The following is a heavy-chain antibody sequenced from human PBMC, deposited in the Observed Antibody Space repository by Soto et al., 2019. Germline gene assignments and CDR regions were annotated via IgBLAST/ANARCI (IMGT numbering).Heavy chain of an antibody. CDR1: GGTFSSYA. D-gene: IGHD1-26*01. V-gene: IGHV1-69*01. Sequence: QVQLVQSGAEVKKPGSSVKVSCKASGGTFSSYAISWVRQAPGQGLEWMGGIIPIFGTANYAQKFQGRVTITADESTNTAYMALSSLRSKDTAVYYCASPAHIVGATGYFQHWGQGTLVTVSS. J-gene: IGHJ1*01. CDR2: IIPIFGTA. CDR3: ASPAHIVGATGYFQH.